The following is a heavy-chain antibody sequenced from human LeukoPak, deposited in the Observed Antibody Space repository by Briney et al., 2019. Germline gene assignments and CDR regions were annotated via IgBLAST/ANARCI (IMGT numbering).Heavy chain of an antibody. CDR2: IYHSGST. J-gene: IGHJ6*03. CDR3: ARGQLVGARDYYMDV. V-gene: IGHV4-4*02. CDR1: GGSISSSNW. Sequence: ASGTLSLTCAVSGGSISSSNWWSWVRQPPGKGLEWIGEIYHSGSTNYNPSLKSRVTISVDTSKNQFSLKLSSVTAADTAVYYCARGQLVGARDYYMDVWGKGTTVTVSS. D-gene: IGHD1-26*01.